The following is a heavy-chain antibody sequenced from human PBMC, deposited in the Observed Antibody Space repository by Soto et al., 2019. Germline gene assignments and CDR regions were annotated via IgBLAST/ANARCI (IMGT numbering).Heavy chain of an antibody. D-gene: IGHD4-17*01. V-gene: IGHV4-59*01. CDR1: GGSISSYY. J-gene: IGHJ3*02. CDR3: ARANTVNDAFDI. Sequence: PSETLSLTCTVSGGSISSYYWSWIRQPPGKGLEWIGYIYYSGSTNYNPSLKSRVTISVDTSKNQFSLKLSSVTAADTAVYYCARANTVNDAFDIWGQGTMVTVSS. CDR2: IYYSGST.